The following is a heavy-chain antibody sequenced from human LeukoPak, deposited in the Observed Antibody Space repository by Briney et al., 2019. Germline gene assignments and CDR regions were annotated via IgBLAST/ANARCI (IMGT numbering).Heavy chain of an antibody. CDR2: ISDDGSTK. CDR1: GITFSGFE. J-gene: IGHJ4*02. V-gene: IGHV3-48*03. CDR3: SRRFRD. Sequence: GGSLRLSCVGSGITFSGFELNWVRQAPGKGLDWVSFISDDGSTKTYGDSVEGRFTISRDNAKNTLSLQMNSLRLEDTGVYYCSRRFRDWGRGILVTVSS.